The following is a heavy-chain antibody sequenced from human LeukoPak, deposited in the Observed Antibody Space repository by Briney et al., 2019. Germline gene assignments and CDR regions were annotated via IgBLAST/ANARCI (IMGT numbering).Heavy chain of an antibody. D-gene: IGHD3-10*01. CDR3: ARVIGNYYGSGSYYSFHR. CDR2: IFHSGKT. J-gene: IGHJ1*01. V-gene: IGHV4-38-2*02. Sequence: PSEALSLTCTVSGYSISSGYYWGWIRQPPGKGLEWIGSIFHSGKTYYNPSLKSRLTISVDTSKNQFSLKLSSVTAADTAVYYCARVIGNYYGSGSYYSFHRWGQGTLVSVSS. CDR1: GYSISSGYY.